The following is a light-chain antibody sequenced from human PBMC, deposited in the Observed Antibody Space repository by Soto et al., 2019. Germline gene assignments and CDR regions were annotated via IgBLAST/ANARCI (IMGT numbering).Light chain of an antibody. J-gene: IGLJ7*01. Sequence: QSVMTQPPSVSAAPGQKVTISCSGSSSNIGNNFVSWYQQFPGTTPKLLIYENDKRSSGIPDRFSGSKSGTSATLGITGLQTGDEADYYCATWDSSLSAHVFGGGTQLTVL. CDR3: ATWDSSLSAHV. CDR2: END. CDR1: SSNIGNNF. V-gene: IGLV1-51*01.